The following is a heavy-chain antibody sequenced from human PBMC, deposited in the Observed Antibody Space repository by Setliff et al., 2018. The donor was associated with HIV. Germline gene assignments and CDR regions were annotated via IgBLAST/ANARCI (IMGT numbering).Heavy chain of an antibody. D-gene: IGHD2-21*01. Sequence: ASVKVSCKASGHTFSNYVVIWVRRATGQGLEWMGRINPNSGGTNYAQKFQGRVTMTRDTSTSTVYMELSSLRSEDTAVYYCARDRRVVSAIPKYSHYYMDFWGKGTTVTVAS. J-gene: IGHJ6*03. V-gene: IGHV1-2*06. CDR3: ARDRRVVSAIPKYSHYYMDF. CDR2: INPNSGGT. CDR1: GHTFSNYV.